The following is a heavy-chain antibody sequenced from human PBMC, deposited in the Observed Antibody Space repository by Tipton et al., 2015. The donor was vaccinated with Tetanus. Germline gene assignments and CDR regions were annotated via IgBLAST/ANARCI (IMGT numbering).Heavy chain of an antibody. CDR3: ARGSLRKGFLEWHFDY. V-gene: IGHV1-46*04. D-gene: IGHD3-3*01. J-gene: IGHJ4*02. CDR1: GYSFSDYY. Sequence: QSGPEVKKPGASVTVSCRASGYSFSDYYIHWMRQAPGQGPEWLGIINPGHDSKSYSRKLEGRLTLTRDTSTSTVYMELNSLRLEDTAVYYCARGSLRKGFLEWHFDYWGQGKQVSVSS. CDR2: INPGHDSK.